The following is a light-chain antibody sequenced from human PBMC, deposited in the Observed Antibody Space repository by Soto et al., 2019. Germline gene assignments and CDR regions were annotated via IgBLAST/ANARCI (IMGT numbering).Light chain of an antibody. V-gene: IGKV3-15*01. Sequence: EIVMPQSPATLSVSPGERATLSCRASQSITGNVTWYQQKPGQAPRLLIYDASTRATGIPARFSGSGSGTEFTLTLSSLQSEDCAVYYCQQYNNWPLTFGGGTKVEIK. CDR3: QQYNNWPLT. CDR1: QSITGN. CDR2: DAS. J-gene: IGKJ4*01.